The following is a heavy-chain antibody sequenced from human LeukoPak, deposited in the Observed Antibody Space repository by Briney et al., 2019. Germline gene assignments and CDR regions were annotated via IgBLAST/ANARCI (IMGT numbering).Heavy chain of an antibody. J-gene: IGHJ5*02. CDR3: ARAYSSSWYWNWFDP. CDR2: INHSGST. Sequence: SETLSLTCTVSGYSISSDYYWSWIRQPPGKGLEWIGEINHSGSTNYNPSLKSRVTISVDTSKNQFSLKLSSVTAADTAVYYCARAYSSSWYWNWFDPWGQGTLVTVSS. D-gene: IGHD6-13*01. CDR1: GYSISSDYY. V-gene: IGHV4-38-2*02.